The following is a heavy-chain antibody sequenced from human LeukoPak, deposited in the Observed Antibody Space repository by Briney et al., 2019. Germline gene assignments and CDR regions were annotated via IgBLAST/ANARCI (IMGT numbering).Heavy chain of an antibody. CDR2: IIPIFGTA. J-gene: IGHJ3*02. Sequence: ASVKVSCKASGGTFSTYAISWVRQAPGQGLEWMGGIIPIFGTANYAQKFQGRVTITTDESTSTAYMELSSLRSEDTAVYYCARDGPDAFDIWGQGTMVTVSS. CDR1: GGTFSTYA. CDR3: ARDGPDAFDI. V-gene: IGHV1-69*05.